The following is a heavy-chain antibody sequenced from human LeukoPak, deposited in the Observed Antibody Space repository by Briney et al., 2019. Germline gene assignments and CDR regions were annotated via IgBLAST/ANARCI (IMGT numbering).Heavy chain of an antibody. CDR3: ARSTIFDDDFWSGYTH. D-gene: IGHD3-3*01. J-gene: IGHJ1*01. CDR2: IKQDGSEK. Sequence: PGGSLRLSCAASGFTFSSYWMSWVRQAPGKGLEWVANIKQDGSEKYYVDSVKGRFTISRDNAKNSLYLQMNSLRAEDTAVYYCARSTIFDDDFWSGYTHWGQGTLVTVSS. CDR1: GFTFSSYW. V-gene: IGHV3-7*01.